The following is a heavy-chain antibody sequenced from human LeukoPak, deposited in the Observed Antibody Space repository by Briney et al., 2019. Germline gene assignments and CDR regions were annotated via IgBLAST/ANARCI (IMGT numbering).Heavy chain of an antibody. V-gene: IGHV3-53*01. D-gene: IGHD3-9*01. J-gene: IGHJ4*02. CDR3: APMTGDASAY. CDR1: GFTVSSNY. CDR2: IYSDGNT. Sequence: GGSLRLSCAASGFTVSSNYMGWVRQAPGKGLEWVSVIYSDGNTYYADSVKGRFTISRDNSKNTLYLQMNSLRAEDTAVYYCAPMTGDASAYWDQGTLVTVSS.